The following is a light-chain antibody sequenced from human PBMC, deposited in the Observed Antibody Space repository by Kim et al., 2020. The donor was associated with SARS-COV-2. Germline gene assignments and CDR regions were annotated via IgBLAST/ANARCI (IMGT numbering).Light chain of an antibody. V-gene: IGLV3-1*01. CDR1: KLGDKY. CDR3: QAWDSSTGV. CDR2: QDS. J-gene: IGLJ3*02. Sequence: VAPGQKARITCSGDKLGDKYACWYQQKPGQSPVLVIYQDSKRPSGIPERFSGSNSGNTATLTISGTQAMDEADYYCQAWDSSTGVFGGGTQLTVL.